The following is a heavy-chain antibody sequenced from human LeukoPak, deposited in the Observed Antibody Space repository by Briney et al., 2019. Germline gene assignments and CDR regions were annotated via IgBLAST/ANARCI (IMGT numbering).Heavy chain of an antibody. D-gene: IGHD5-24*01. CDR3: ARDGEMGTIENYFDY. V-gene: IGHV4-39*07. J-gene: IGHJ4*02. CDR1: GDSITSYY. CDR2: IYYSGST. Sequence: MTSETLSLTCTVSGDSITSYYWGWVRQPPGKGLEWIGSIYYSGSTHYNPSLKSRVTISVDTSKNQFSLKLSSVTAADTAVYYCARDGEMGTIENYFDYWGQGALVTVPS.